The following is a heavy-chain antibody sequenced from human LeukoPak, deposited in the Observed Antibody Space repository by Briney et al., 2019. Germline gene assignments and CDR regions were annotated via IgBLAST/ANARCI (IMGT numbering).Heavy chain of an antibody. CDR2: IYHSGST. D-gene: IGHD3-22*01. V-gene: IGHV4-30-2*01. CDR3: ARPGGYYYDSSHGSYFDY. J-gene: IGHJ4*02. CDR1: GGSISSGGYC. Sequence: SETLSLTCAVSGGSISSGGYCWSWIRQPPGQGLEWIVYIYHSGSTNYNPSLKSRVTISVDTSKNQFSLKLSSVTAADTAVYYCARPGGYYYDSSHGSYFDYWGQGTLVTVSS.